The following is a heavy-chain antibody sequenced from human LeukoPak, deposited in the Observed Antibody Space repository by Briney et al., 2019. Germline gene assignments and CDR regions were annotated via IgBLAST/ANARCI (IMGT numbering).Heavy chain of an antibody. CDR2: ISGGGETT. CDR1: GFSFNNCA. V-gene: IGHV3-23*01. D-gene: IGHD4-17*01. Sequence: GGSLRLSCAASGFSFNNCAMNWVRQAPGKGLEWVSSISGGGETTYYADSAKGRFTISRDNSQNTLYLQMNSLRAGDTAVYYCARDYADYVGYFFFDYWGQGTLVTVSS. CDR3: ARDYADYVGYFFFDY. J-gene: IGHJ4*02.